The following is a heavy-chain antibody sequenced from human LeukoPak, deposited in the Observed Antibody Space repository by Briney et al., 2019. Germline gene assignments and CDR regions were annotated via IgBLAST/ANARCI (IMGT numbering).Heavy chain of an antibody. Sequence: SETLSLTCTVSGGSISSHYWSWIRQPPGKGLEWIGYIYYSGSTNYNPSLKSRVTISVDTSKNQFSLKLSSVTAADTAVYYCARGVVVPAADAFDIWGQGTMVTVSS. CDR3: ARGVVVPAADAFDI. CDR2: IYYSGST. V-gene: IGHV4-59*11. CDR1: GGSISSHY. J-gene: IGHJ3*02. D-gene: IGHD2-2*01.